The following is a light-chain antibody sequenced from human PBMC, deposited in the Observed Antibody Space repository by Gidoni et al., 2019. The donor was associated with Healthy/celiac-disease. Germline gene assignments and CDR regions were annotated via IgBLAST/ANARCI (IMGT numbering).Light chain of an antibody. CDR1: KLGDKY. CDR2: QDS. Sequence: SYELPQPPSVPVSPGQTASITCSGDKLGDKYACWYQQKPGQSPVLVIYQDSKRPSGIPERFSGSNSGNTATLTISGTQAMDEADYYCQAWDSSTEVFGTGTKVTVL. J-gene: IGLJ1*01. CDR3: QAWDSSTEV. V-gene: IGLV3-1*01.